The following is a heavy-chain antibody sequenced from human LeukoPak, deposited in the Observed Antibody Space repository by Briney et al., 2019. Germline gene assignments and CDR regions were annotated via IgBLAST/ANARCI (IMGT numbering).Heavy chain of an antibody. CDR3: ASLSMDTAMSAYYYYMDV. CDR2: IYTSGST. D-gene: IGHD5-18*01. J-gene: IGHJ6*03. V-gene: IGHV4-4*07. Sequence: SETLSLTCTVSGGSISSYYWSWIRQPAGKGLEWIGRIYTSGSTNYNPSLKSRVTMSVDTSKNQFSLKLSSVTAADTAVYYCASLSMDTAMSAYYYYMDVWGKGTTVTVSS. CDR1: GGSISSYY.